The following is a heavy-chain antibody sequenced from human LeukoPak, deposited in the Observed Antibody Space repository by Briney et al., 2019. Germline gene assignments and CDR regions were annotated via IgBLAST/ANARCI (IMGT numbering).Heavy chain of an antibody. J-gene: IGHJ4*02. D-gene: IGHD6-13*01. CDR3: ARGYSSSWYDLYYFDY. CDR1: GFTFSSYP. V-gene: IGHV3-21*01. CDR2: ISSRGSYI. Sequence: GSLRLSCAASGFTFSSYPMSWVRQAPGKGLEWVSSISSRGSYIYYADSVKGRFAISADNAMNSLYLQMNSLRAEDTAVYYCARGYSSSWYDLYYFDYWGQGTLVTVSS.